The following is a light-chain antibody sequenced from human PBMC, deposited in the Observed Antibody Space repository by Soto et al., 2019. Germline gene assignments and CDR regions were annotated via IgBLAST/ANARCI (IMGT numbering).Light chain of an antibody. J-gene: IGKJ4*01. V-gene: IGKV1-39*01. CDR3: QQSYSTPLT. CDR2: AAS. Sequence: DIQMTQSPSSLSAAVGDRVIIACRASQSISSSLNWYQQKPGKAPKVLIYAASSLQSGVTSRFSGSGSGTDFTLTISSLQPEDFATYYCQQSYSTPLTFGGGTKVEIK. CDR1: QSISSS.